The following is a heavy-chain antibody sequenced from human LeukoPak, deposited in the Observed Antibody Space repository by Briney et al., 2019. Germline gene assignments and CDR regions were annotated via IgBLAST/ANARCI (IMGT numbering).Heavy chain of an antibody. CDR2: IYYSGST. J-gene: IGHJ5*02. D-gene: IGHD6-13*01. V-gene: IGHV4-59*01. CDR1: GGSISGYY. CDR3: ARVVAAAGTEWFDP. Sequence: PSETLSLTCTVSGGSISGYYRSWIRQPPGKGLEWIGYIYYSGSTNYNPSLKSRVTISVDTSKNQFSLKLSSVTAADTAVYYCARVVAAAGTEWFDPWGQGTLVTVSS.